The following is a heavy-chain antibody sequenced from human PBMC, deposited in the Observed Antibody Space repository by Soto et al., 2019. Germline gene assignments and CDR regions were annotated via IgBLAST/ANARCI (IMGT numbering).Heavy chain of an antibody. CDR1: GGSISSGGYY. CDR2: IYYSGST. V-gene: IGHV4-31*03. Sequence: PSETLSLTCTVSGGSISSGGYYWSWIRQHPGKGLEWIGYIYYSGSTYYNPSLKSRVTISVDTSKNQFSLKLSSVTAADTAVYYCARACYDYVWGSYRYYNWFDPWGQGXLVTVSS. CDR3: ARACYDYVWGSYRYYNWFDP. D-gene: IGHD3-16*02. J-gene: IGHJ5*02.